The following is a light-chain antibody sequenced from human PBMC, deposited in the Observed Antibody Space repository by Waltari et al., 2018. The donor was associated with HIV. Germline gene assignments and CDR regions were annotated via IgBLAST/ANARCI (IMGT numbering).Light chain of an antibody. J-gene: IGLJ3*02. CDR2: RND. CDR1: SSNIGSNN. V-gene: IGLV1-47*01. CDR3: ATWDDSLSAWL. Sequence: QSVLTQPPSASGTPGQRVTISCSGSSSNIGSNNVYWYQQLPRTPPRSLIQRNDQRPSGVSDRFSGSKSVTSASLAISGLRYDDEAEYFCATWDDSLSAWLFGGGTKVTVL.